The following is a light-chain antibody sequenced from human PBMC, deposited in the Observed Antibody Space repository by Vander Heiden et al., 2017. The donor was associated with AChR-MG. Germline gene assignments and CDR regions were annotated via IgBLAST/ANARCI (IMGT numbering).Light chain of an antibody. J-gene: IGLJ3*02. CDR1: GSDFGGYNY. V-gene: IGLV2-11*01. CDR3: CSYAGSYTWV. CDR2: DVS. Sequence: QSPLTQPRPVSGSPRQARRMSCNEPGSDFGGYNYFSWYQQPPGKAPKLMIYDVSKRPSGVPDRCSGSKSGNAASLTISGLQAEDEADYYCCSYAGSYTWVFGGGTKLTVL.